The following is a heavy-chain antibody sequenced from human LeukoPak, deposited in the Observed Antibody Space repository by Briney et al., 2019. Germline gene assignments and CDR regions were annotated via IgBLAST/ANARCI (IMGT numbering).Heavy chain of an antibody. V-gene: IGHV3-7*01. Sequence: GGSLRLSCAASGFTFSSYWMSWVRQAPGKGLEWVANIKQDGSVKYYVDSVKGRFTISRDNAKNSLYLQMNSLRAEDTAVYYCARGGDFWSGYFYYFDYWGQGTLVTVSS. CDR1: GFTFSSYW. D-gene: IGHD3-3*01. CDR2: IKQDGSVK. CDR3: ARGGDFWSGYFYYFDY. J-gene: IGHJ4*02.